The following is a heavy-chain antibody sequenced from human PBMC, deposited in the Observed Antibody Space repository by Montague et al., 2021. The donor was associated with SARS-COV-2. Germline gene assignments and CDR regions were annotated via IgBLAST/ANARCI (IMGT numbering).Heavy chain of an antibody. CDR2: THQWGGT. J-gene: IGHJ6*02. V-gene: IGHV4-4*02. CDR3: ARGRAVTTFYYYYYGMAV. Sequence: SETLSLTCAVSGDSINSEHWWSWVRQPPGKGLEWIVETHQWGGTNYNPSLKSRVTISVDTTKNKFSLKLSSVTAADTAVYYCARGRAVTTFYYYYYGMAVWGQGTTVTVSS. D-gene: IGHD4-17*01. CDR1: GDSINSEHW.